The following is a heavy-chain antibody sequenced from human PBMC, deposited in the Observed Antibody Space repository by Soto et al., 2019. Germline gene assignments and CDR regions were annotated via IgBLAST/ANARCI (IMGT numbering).Heavy chain of an antibody. Sequence: SETLSLTCTVSGGSVSSDRYYWSWIRQPPGKGLEWIGYIYYSGLTNYSPSLKSRVAISIDTSKNQFSLILSSVTAADTAVYYCVRTPTSPRRFDSWGQGTLVTVSS. D-gene: IGHD2-15*01. CDR2: IYYSGLT. CDR1: GGSVSSDRYY. J-gene: IGHJ5*01. CDR3: VRTPTSPRRFDS. V-gene: IGHV4-61*01.